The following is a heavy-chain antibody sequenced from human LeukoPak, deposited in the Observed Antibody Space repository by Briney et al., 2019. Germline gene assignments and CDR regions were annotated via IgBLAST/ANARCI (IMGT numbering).Heavy chain of an antibody. D-gene: IGHD3-10*01. CDR1: GFTFSSYA. V-gene: IGHV3-23*01. Sequence: PGGSLRLSCAASGFTFSSYAMSWVRQAPGKGLEWVSALSGRGDTTYYAASVKGRFTISRDNSKNTLYLQMHSLRAEDTAVYYCAKDQDSLVRGIIWMNNWFDPWGLGTLVTVSS. CDR3: AKDQDSLVRGIIWMNNWFDP. CDR2: LSGRGDTT. J-gene: IGHJ5*02.